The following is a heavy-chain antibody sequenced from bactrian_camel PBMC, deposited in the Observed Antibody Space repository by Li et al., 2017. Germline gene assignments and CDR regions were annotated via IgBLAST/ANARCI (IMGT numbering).Heavy chain of an antibody. Sequence: HVQLVESGGGSVQAGGSLRLSCTASRYSSSSLCMGWFRQVPGKDREGVAAVDLEGTTTYADNVKGRFTVSKDNAKNTLYLQMNSLKPEDTAMYHCAVYDAYGGRCSFREDFYDYWGPGTQVTVS. CDR2: VDLEGTT. CDR3: AVYDAYGGRCSFREDFYDY. V-gene: IGHV3S53*01. CDR1: RYSSSSLC. J-gene: IGHJ4*01. D-gene: IGHD1*01.